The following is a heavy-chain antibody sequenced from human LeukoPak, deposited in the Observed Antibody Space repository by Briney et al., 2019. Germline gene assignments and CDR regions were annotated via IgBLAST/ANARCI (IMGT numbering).Heavy chain of an antibody. CDR2: TSYDGNNK. D-gene: IGHD1-26*01. CDR3: AKVGLGGAYYDY. J-gene: IGHJ4*02. CDR1: GFTFRTYA. Sequence: PGRSLRLSCAASGFTFRTYAMHWVRQAPGKGLEWVAVTSYDGNNKYYADSVEGRFTISRDNSKNTLYLQMNSLRAEDTAVYYCAKVGLGGAYYDYWGQGTLVTVSS. V-gene: IGHV3-30-3*01.